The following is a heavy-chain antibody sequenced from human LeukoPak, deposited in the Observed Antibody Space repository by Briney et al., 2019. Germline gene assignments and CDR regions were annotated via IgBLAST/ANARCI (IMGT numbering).Heavy chain of an antibody. CDR2: IYTSGST. Sequence: SETLSLTCTVSGGSISSYYWSWLRQPPGKGLEWIGYIYTSGSTNYNPSLKSRVTISVDTSKNQFSLKLSSVTAADTAVYYCARHFGVNWFDPWGQGTLVTVSS. V-gene: IGHV4-4*09. CDR3: ARHFGVNWFDP. J-gene: IGHJ5*02. D-gene: IGHD3-10*01. CDR1: GGSISSYY.